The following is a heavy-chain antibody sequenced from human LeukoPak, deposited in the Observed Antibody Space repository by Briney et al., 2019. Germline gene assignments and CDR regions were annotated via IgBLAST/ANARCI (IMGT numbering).Heavy chain of an antibody. CDR2: ISNDGSKK. D-gene: IGHD3-10*01. J-gene: IGHJ4*02. Sequence: PGGSLRLSCAASGFTFSSYGIHWVHQAPGKGLEWVAVISNDGSKKYYADSVKGRFTISRDNSKNTLYLQMNSLRAEDTAIYYCAKEIYFGSGSYPDYWGQGTLVTVSS. CDR3: AKEIYFGSGSYPDY. CDR1: GFTFSSYG. V-gene: IGHV3-30*18.